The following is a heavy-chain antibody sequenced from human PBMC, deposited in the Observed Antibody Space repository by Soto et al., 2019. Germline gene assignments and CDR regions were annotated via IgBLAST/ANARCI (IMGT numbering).Heavy chain of an antibody. CDR2: TRNKGESYTT. J-gene: IGHJ4*02. CDR3: VRAGFFTLDF. CDR1: GFNIRDHY. Sequence: EVQLVESGGGLVQPGGSLRLSCAASGFNIRDHYMDWVRQAPGKGLEWVGLTRNKGESYTTEHAASVKGRFVISRDDSKNSVYLQMNILKTEDTAVYYCVRAGFFTLDFWGQGTLVTVSS. V-gene: IGHV3-72*01.